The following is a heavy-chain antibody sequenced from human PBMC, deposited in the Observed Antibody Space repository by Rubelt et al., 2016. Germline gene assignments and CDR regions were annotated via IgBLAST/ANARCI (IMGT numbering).Heavy chain of an antibody. J-gene: IGHJ5*02. CDR3: AKEPFPWGYGYRLQS. V-gene: IGHV3-33*06. CDR2: IWYDGSNK. Sequence: EYGGGVVQPGRSLRLSCAASVFTFSCSGMHWVRQAPGTGLEWVAVIWYDGSNKYYAASVKGRFTISRDNSTKTLYLQMNSLRPEDTAVYYCAKEPFPWGYGYRLQSWGQGTLVTVSA. D-gene: IGHD5-18*01. CDR1: VFTFSCSG.